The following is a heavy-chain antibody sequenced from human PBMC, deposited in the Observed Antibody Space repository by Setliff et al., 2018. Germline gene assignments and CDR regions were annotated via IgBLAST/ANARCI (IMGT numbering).Heavy chain of an antibody. CDR3: ARGPVMIVATGYFDY. Sequence: PSETLSLTCTVSGDSISSGSYYWSWTRQPAGKGLEWIGRIYTSGSTNYNPSLKSRVTISVDTSKNQFSLKLSSVTAADTAVYYCARGPVMIVATGYFDYWGQGTLVTVSS. D-gene: IGHD3-22*01. CDR1: GDSISSGSYY. CDR2: IYTSGST. V-gene: IGHV4-61*02. J-gene: IGHJ4*02.